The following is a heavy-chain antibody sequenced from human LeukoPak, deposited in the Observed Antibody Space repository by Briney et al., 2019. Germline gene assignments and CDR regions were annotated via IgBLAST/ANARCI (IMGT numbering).Heavy chain of an antibody. CDR3: ASSNYYDSSGFDY. Sequence: GGSLRLSCAASGFSFSTYSMNWVRQAPGRGLEWVSSITSSSSYIHYADSVKGRFTTSRDNANNSLFLQMSSLRAEDMAVYYCASSNYYDSSGFDYWGQGTLVTVSS. V-gene: IGHV3-21*01. D-gene: IGHD3-22*01. CDR2: ITSSSSYI. CDR1: GFSFSTYS. J-gene: IGHJ4*02.